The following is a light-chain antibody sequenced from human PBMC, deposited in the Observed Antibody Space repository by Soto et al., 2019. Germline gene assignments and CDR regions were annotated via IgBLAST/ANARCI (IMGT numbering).Light chain of an antibody. CDR1: SSDVGGYNY. J-gene: IGLJ1*01. V-gene: IGLV2-14*01. Sequence: QSALTQPASVSGSPGQSITISCTGTSSDVGGYNYVSWYQQHPGKAPKLMIYEVSNRHSGVSNRFSGSKSGNTASLTISGLQAEDEADYYCSSYTSSSTLVFGTGTKFTVL. CDR2: EVS. CDR3: SSYTSSSTLV.